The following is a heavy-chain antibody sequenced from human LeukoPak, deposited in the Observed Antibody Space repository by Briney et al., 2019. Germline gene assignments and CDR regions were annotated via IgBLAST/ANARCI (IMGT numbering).Heavy chain of an antibody. J-gene: IGHJ4*02. CDR1: GGSISSRSYY. V-gene: IGHV4-39*01. CDR2: IYYSGST. D-gene: IGHD6-13*01. Sequence: SETLSLTCTVSGGSISSRSYYWGWIRQPPGKGLEWIGSIYYSGSTYYNPSLKSRVTISVDTSKNQFSLKLSSVTAADTAVYYCARHAGAAAYFDYWGQGTLVTVSS. CDR3: ARHAGAAAYFDY.